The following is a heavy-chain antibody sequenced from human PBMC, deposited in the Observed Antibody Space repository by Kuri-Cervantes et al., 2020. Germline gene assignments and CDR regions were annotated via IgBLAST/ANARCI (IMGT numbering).Heavy chain of an antibody. CDR2: IWYDGSNK. Sequence: GGSLRLSCAASGFTFSSYGMHWVRQAPGKGLEWVALIWYDGSNKNYADSVKGRFTISRDNSKNTLYLQMNSLRAEDTAVYYCARPNTYYDNLTGYYHSPHDAFDIWGQGTMVTVSS. J-gene: IGHJ3*02. V-gene: IGHV3-33*01. CDR1: GFTFSSYG. CDR3: ARPNTYYDNLTGYYHSPHDAFDI. D-gene: IGHD3-9*01.